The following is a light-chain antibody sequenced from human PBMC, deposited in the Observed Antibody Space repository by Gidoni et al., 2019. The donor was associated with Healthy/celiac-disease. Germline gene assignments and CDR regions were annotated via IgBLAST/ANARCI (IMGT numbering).Light chain of an antibody. V-gene: IGKV1-39*01. CDR1: QSISSY. J-gene: IGKJ2*01. CDR3: QQSYSTPVYT. Sequence: DIQVTQSPSSLSASAGDRVTITCRASQSISSYLNWYQQKPGKAPKLLIYAASSLQSGVPSSFSGSGSGTDFTLTISSLRPEDFATYYCQQSYSTPVYTFGQGTKLEIK. CDR2: AAS.